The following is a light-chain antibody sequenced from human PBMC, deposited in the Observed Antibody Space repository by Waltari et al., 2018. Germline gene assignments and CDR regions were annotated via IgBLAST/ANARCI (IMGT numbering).Light chain of an antibody. CDR1: YSNIGSNN. Sequence: QSALTQPPSASGTPGQRVTISCSGSYSNIGSNNVYWYQQLPGTAPKLLIQRNNRGPSGVPNRCSGSKSGTSAALAISGLRSEDEGDYFCAVWDDRLSGRFGGGTKLTVL. CDR2: RNN. J-gene: IGLJ3*02. CDR3: AVWDDRLSGR. V-gene: IGLV1-47*01.